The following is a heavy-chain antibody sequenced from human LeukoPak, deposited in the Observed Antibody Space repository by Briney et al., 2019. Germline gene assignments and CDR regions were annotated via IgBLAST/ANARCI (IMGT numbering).Heavy chain of an antibody. D-gene: IGHD6-19*01. CDR3: ARRYSSGWYYFDY. J-gene: IGHJ4*02. Sequence: ASVKVSCKASGYTFIAYYIHWVRQAPGQGLEWMGWISPNSGGTNYAQKFQGRVTMTRDTSISTAYMELSRLRSDDTAVYYCARRYSSGWYYFDYWGQGTLVTVSS. V-gene: IGHV1-2*02. CDR2: ISPNSGGT. CDR1: GYTFIAYY.